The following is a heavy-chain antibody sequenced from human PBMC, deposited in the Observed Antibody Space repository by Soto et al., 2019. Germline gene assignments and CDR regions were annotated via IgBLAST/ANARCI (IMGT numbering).Heavy chain of an antibody. Sequence: QVQLVQSGAEVKKPGSSVKVSCKASGGTFSSYAISWVRQAPGQGLECMGGIIPIFGTANYAQKFQGRVTITADESTRTAYMELSSLRSEDTAVYYCATRGRDYGDTGYYGMDVWGQGTTVTVSS. D-gene: IGHD4-17*01. CDR1: GGTFSSYA. V-gene: IGHV1-69*12. CDR2: IIPIFGTA. CDR3: ATRGRDYGDTGYYGMDV. J-gene: IGHJ6*02.